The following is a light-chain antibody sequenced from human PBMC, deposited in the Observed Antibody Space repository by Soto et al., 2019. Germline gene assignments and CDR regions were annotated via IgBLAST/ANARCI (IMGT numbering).Light chain of an antibody. Sequence: QSALTQPPSASGSLGQSVTISCTGTGSDIGLYDYVSWYQQHPGKVPKLIIYEVTKRPSGVPDRFSGSKSGNTASLTVSGLQTEDEAEYYCTSYAGTNDLGVFGGGTQLTVL. CDR3: TSYAGTNDLGV. V-gene: IGLV2-8*01. J-gene: IGLJ3*02. CDR1: GSDIGLYDY. CDR2: EVT.